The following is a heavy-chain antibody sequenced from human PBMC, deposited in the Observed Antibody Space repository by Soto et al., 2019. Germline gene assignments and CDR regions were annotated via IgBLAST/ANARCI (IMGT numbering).Heavy chain of an antibody. J-gene: IGHJ6*02. V-gene: IGHV3-33*01. CDR3: AREYSEDWNDLGGMDV. CDR2: IWYDGSNK. CDR1: GFTFSSYG. Sequence: QVQLVESGGGVVQPGRSLRLSCAASGFTFSSYGMHWVRQAPGKGLEWVAVIWYDGSNKYYADSVKGRFTISRDNSKNTLYLQMNSLRAEDTAVYYCAREYSEDWNDLGGMDVWGQGTTVTVSS. D-gene: IGHD1-1*01.